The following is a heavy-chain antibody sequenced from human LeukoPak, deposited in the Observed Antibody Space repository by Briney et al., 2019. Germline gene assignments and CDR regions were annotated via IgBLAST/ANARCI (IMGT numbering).Heavy chain of an antibody. V-gene: IGHV3-30*04. CDR1: GFTFSSYA. D-gene: IGHD4-11*01. CDR2: ISYDGSNK. CDR3: MTSPERDY. J-gene: IGHJ4*02. Sequence: GRSLRLSCAASGFTFSSYAMHWVRQAPGKGLEWVAVISYDGSNKYYADSVKGRFTISRDNSKNTLYLQMNSLRAEDTAVYYTMTSPERDYWGQGTLVTVSS.